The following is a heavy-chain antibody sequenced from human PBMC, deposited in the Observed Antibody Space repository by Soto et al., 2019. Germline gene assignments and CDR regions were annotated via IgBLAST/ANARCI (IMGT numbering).Heavy chain of an antibody. CDR2: VFSSVSA. D-gene: IGHD1-1*01. J-gene: IGHJ5*02. V-gene: IGHV4-4*07. CDR3: VRDGTKTLRDWFDP. CDR1: GVSVRSYT. Sequence: QLQLQESGPGQVRPSETLSLTCIVSGVSVRSYTWSWVRQPANKGLEWIGRVFSSVSATYNPSLKSRVSISMDTPENRISLKLDSVTAADAAVYYCVRDGTKTLRDWFDPWGQGISVTVSS.